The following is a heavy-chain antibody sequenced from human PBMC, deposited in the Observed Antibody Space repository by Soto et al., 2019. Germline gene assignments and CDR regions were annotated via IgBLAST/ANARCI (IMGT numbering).Heavy chain of an antibody. D-gene: IGHD1-1*01. Sequence: ASVKVSCKVSGYTLTELSMHWVRQAPGKGLEWMGGFDPEDGETIYAQKFQGRVTMTEDTSTDTAYMELSSLRSEDTAVYYCATSQPRRDWFDPWGQGTLVTVSS. CDR2: FDPEDGET. CDR1: GYTLTELS. J-gene: IGHJ5*02. V-gene: IGHV1-24*01. CDR3: ATSQPRRDWFDP.